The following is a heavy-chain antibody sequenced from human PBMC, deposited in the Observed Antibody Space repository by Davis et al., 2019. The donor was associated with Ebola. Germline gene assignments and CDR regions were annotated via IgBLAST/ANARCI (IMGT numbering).Heavy chain of an antibody. Sequence: GESLKISCAASGFTFSTYSMSWVRQAPGKGLEWVSSISSDSDYIYYADSAKGRFTISRDNAKNSLYLQMNSLRAEDTAVYYCARDRTGELVPAFDYWGQGTLVTVSS. V-gene: IGHV3-21*01. CDR3: ARDRTGELVPAFDY. J-gene: IGHJ4*02. CDR2: ISSDSDYI. CDR1: GFTFSTYS. D-gene: IGHD6-13*01.